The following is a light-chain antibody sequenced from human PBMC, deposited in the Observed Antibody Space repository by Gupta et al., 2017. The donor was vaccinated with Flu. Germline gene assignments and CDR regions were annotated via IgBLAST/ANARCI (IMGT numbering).Light chain of an antibody. V-gene: IGKV1-16*02. CDR1: RDIGDN. CDR3: QQYSSYPLT. Sequence: STSSLSASVGDRVTITCRASRDIGDNLAWFQQKPGKALQSLIYGAVNLQSGVPSKFGGSGSGTDFTLTISGLRPDDIATYFCQQYSSYPLTFGGGTKVEIK. J-gene: IGKJ4*01. CDR2: GAV.